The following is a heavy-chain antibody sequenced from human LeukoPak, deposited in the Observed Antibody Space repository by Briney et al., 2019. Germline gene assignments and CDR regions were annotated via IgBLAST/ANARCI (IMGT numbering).Heavy chain of an antibody. CDR2: IYYSGST. CDR3: ARSNYGDPAYYFDY. J-gene: IGHJ4*02. CDR1: GGSISSSSYY. V-gene: IGHV4-39*01. D-gene: IGHD4-17*01. Sequence: SETLSLTRTVSGGSISSSSYYWGWIRQPPGTGLEWIGSIYYSGSTYYNPSLKSRVTISVDTSKNQFSLKLSSVTAADTAVYYCARSNYGDPAYYFDYWGQGTLVTVSS.